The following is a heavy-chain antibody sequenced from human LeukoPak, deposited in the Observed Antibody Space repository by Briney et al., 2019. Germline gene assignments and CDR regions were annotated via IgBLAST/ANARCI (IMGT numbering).Heavy chain of an antibody. Sequence: GESLRLSCAASGFTFSSYWMHWVRQAPGKGLEWVSYISSSGSTIYYADSVKGRFTISRDNAKNSLYLQMNSLRAEDTAVYYCARDRYYDSSGYYFLLGYWGQGTLVTVSS. V-gene: IGHV3-48*03. CDR3: ARDRYYDSSGYYFLLGY. CDR1: GFTFSSYW. J-gene: IGHJ4*02. D-gene: IGHD3-22*01. CDR2: ISSSGSTI.